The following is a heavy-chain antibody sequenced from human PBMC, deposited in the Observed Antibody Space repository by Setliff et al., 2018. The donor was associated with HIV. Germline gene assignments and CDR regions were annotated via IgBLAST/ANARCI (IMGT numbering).Heavy chain of an antibody. J-gene: IGHJ4*02. V-gene: IGHV1-8*02. CDR1: GYTFSSYD. CDR3: ARVRRGSSRTLTTLRTFDY. D-gene: IGHD4-17*01. CDR2: MNPNSGNT. Sequence: ASVKVSCKASGYTFSSYDINWVRQATGQGLEWMGWMNPNSGNTGYAQKFQGRVTMTRNTSISTAYMELSSLRSEDTAVYYCARVRRGSSRTLTTLRTFDYWGQGTLVTVSS.